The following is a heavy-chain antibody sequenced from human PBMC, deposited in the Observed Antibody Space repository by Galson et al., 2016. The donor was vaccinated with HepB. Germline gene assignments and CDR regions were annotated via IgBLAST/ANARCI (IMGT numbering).Heavy chain of an antibody. CDR1: GYTFSNYA. CDR3: ASGRGGIAATGNSWFDL. Sequence: SVKVSCKAFGYTFSNYAMHWVRQAPGQGLEWMGWINAGNGDTEYSQKFQDRVTITRDTSATTAYMELRSLKSEDTAVYYCASGRGGIAATGNSWFDLWGQGTLVTVSS. D-gene: IGHD6-13*01. J-gene: IGHJ5*02. CDR2: INAGNGDT. V-gene: IGHV1-3*01.